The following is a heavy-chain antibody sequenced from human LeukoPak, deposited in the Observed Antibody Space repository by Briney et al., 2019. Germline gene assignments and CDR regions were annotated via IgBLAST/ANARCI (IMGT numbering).Heavy chain of an antibody. CDR2: ISGSGDST. CDR3: AKNQYYDFWSGYGGGYFDY. Sequence: PGGSLRLSCAASRFTFSSYAMSWVRQAPGKGLEWVSAISGSGDSTYYADSVKGRFTISRDNSKNTLYLQMNSLRAEDTALYYCAKNQYYDFWSGYGGGYFDYWGQGTLVTVSS. CDR1: RFTFSSYA. V-gene: IGHV3-23*01. J-gene: IGHJ4*02. D-gene: IGHD3-3*01.